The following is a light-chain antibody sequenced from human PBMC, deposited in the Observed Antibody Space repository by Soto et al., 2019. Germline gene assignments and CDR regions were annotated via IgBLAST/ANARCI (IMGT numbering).Light chain of an antibody. CDR3: QHLNNYPPT. CDR2: SAS. CDR1: QTISSW. V-gene: IGKV1-5*01. Sequence: DIQMTQSPSTLSGSVGDRVTITCRASQTISSWLAWYQQKPGKAPQLLIYSASVLQTGVPSRFSGSGSGTNFTLIISSLQPEDIATYYCQHLNNYPPTFGQGTRLEIK. J-gene: IGKJ5*01.